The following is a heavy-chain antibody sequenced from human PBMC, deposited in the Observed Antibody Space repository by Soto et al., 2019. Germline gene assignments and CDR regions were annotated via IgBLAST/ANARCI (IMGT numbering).Heavy chain of an antibody. Sequence: QVQLVQSGAEVKKPGASVKVSCKASGYTFTSYGISWVRQAPGQGLEWMGWISAYNGNTNYAQKLQGRVTMTTGTSTSTAYMERRSLRADDTAVYYCTRDRGAYGMDVWGQGTTVTVSS. J-gene: IGHJ6*02. CDR2: ISAYNGNT. CDR1: GYTFTSYG. V-gene: IGHV1-18*01. CDR3: TRDRGAYGMDV.